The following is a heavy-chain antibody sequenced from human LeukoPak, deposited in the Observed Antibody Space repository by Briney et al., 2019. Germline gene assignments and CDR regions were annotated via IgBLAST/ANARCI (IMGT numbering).Heavy chain of an antibody. CDR2: IYSGGST. V-gene: IGHV3-53*01. Sequence: GGSLRLSCAASGFTVSSNYMSWVRQAPGKGLEWVSVIYSGGSTYYADSVKGRFTISRDNSKNTLYLQMNSLRAEDTAVYYCAREDYGRQREGYYFDYWGQGTLVTVSS. J-gene: IGHJ4*02. CDR1: GFTVSSNY. D-gene: IGHD4-17*01. CDR3: AREDYGRQREGYYFDY.